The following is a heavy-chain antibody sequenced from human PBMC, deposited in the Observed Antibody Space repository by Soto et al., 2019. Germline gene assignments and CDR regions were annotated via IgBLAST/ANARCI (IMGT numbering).Heavy chain of an antibody. D-gene: IGHD4-17*01. V-gene: IGHV3-30-3*01. J-gene: IGHJ3*02. CDR3: ARDTVRGDNAFDI. Sequence: GGSLRLSCAASGFTFSSYAMHWVRQAPGKGLEWVAVVSSDGSNKFYADSVKGRFTISRDNSKNTLYLQMNSLRAEDTAVYYCARDTVRGDNAFDIWGQGTVVTVS. CDR2: VSSDGSNK. CDR1: GFTFSSYA.